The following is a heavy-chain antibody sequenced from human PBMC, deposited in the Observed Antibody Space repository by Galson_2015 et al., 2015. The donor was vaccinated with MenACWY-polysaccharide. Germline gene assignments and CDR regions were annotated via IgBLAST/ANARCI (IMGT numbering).Heavy chain of an antibody. CDR3: ARGGRNEYQHSRDSAYYFDY. CDR2: LNPNSGGT. CDR1: GYTFTGYC. J-gene: IGHJ4*02. Sequence: SVKVSCKASGYTFTGYCIHWVRQAPGQGLEWLGWLNPNSGGTNYAQKFQGWIRMTRDTSISAAYMELSGLRSDDTAVFFCARGGRNEYQHSRDSAYYFDYWGQGTLVTVSS. V-gene: IGHV1-2*04. D-gene: IGHD3-22*01.